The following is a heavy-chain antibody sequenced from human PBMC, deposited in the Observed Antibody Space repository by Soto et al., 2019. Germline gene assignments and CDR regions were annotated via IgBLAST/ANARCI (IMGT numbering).Heavy chain of an antibody. CDR2: ISGSGGST. J-gene: IGHJ5*02. Sequence: GGSLRLSCAASGFTVSSNYMSWVRQAPGKGLEWVSAISGSGGSTYYADSVKGRFTISRDNSKNTLYLQMNSLRAEDTAVYYCAKAPHWWPNNWFDPWGQGTLVTVSS. D-gene: IGHD2-8*02. V-gene: IGHV3-23*01. CDR3: AKAPHWWPNNWFDP. CDR1: GFTVSSNY.